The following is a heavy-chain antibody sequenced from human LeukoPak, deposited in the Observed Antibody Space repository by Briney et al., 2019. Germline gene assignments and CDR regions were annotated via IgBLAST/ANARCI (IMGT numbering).Heavy chain of an antibody. CDR3: ARRGHGYGSPFDY. V-gene: IGHV3-66*04. CDR1: GFTVSSNY. D-gene: IGHD5-18*01. J-gene: IGHJ4*02. CDR2: IDSGGST. Sequence: GGSLRLSCAASGFTVSSNYMNWVRQAPGKGLEWVSMIDSGGSTYYADSVKGRFTISRDNSKNTLDLQMNSLRAEDTAVYYCARRGHGYGSPFDYWGQGTLVTVSS.